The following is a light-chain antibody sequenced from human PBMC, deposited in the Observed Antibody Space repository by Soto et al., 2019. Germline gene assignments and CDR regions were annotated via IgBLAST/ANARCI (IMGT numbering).Light chain of an antibody. CDR2: EGS. J-gene: IGLJ1*01. CDR1: SSDVGSYNL. CDR3: CSYAGSSTYV. Sequence: LTQPASVSGSPGQSITISCTGTSSDVGSYNLVSWYQQHPGKAPKLMIYEGSKRPSGVSNSFSGSKSGNTASLTIYGLQAEDEADYYCCSYAGSSTYVFGTGTKVTVL. V-gene: IGLV2-23*01.